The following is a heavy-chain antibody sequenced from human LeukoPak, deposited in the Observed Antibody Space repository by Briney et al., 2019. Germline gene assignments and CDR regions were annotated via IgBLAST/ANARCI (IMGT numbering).Heavy chain of an antibody. V-gene: IGHV4-4*07. Sequence: SETLSLTCAVYGGSFSGYYWSWIRQPAGKGLEWIGRIYTSGSTNYNPSLKSRVTMSVDTSKNQFSLKLSSVTAADTAVYYCARDDYGDYLYAFDIWGQGTMVTVSS. J-gene: IGHJ3*02. CDR3: ARDDYGDYLYAFDI. CDR1: GGSFSGYY. D-gene: IGHD4-17*01. CDR2: IYTSGST.